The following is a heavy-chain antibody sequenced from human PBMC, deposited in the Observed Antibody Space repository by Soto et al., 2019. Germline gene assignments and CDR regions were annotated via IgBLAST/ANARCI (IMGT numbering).Heavy chain of an antibody. Sequence: GGSLRLSCAASGFTFSSYAMSWVRQAPGKGLEWVSAISGSGGSTYYADSVKGRFTISRDNSKNTLYLQRNSLRAEDTAVYYCANSPYGDYPRYFDYWGQGTLVTVSS. V-gene: IGHV3-23*01. CDR3: ANSPYGDYPRYFDY. D-gene: IGHD4-17*01. J-gene: IGHJ4*02. CDR2: ISGSGGST. CDR1: GFTFSSYA.